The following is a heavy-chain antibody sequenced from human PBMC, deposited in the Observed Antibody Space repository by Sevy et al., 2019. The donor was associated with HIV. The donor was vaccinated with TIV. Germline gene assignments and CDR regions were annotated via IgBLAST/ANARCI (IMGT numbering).Heavy chain of an antibody. Sequence: GGSLRLSCAASGFTFSSYWMTWVRQAPGKGLEWVSAISGSGGTTYYADSVKGRFTISRDNSKKKVDLQMNSLTVEDTAVYYCAKGYGSGSPPDYWGQGTLVTVSS. V-gene: IGHV3-23*01. D-gene: IGHD3-10*01. J-gene: IGHJ4*02. CDR1: GFTFSSYW. CDR2: ISGSGGTT. CDR3: AKGYGSGSPPDY.